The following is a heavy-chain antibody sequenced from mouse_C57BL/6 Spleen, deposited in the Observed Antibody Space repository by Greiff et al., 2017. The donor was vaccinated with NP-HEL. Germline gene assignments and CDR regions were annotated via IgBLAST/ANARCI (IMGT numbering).Heavy chain of an antibody. CDR1: GYTFTSYW. CDR3: AREGGYDGSGGYFDV. J-gene: IGHJ1*03. V-gene: IGHV1-52*01. CDR2: IDPSDSET. D-gene: IGHD2-3*01. Sequence: QVQLQQPGAELVRPGSSVKLSCKASGYTFTSYWMHWVKQRPIQGLEWIGNIDPSDSETHYNQKFKDKATLTVDKSSSTAYMQLSSLTSEDSAVYYCAREGGYDGSGGYFDVWAQGPRSPSPQ.